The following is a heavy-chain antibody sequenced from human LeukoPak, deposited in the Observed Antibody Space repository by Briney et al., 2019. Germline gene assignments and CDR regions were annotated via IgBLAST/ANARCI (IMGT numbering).Heavy chain of an antibody. CDR1: GFSVSSNY. Sequence: PGGSLRLSCAASGFSVSSNYMSWVRQAPGKGLEWVSSISSSSSYIYYADSVKGRFTISRDNAKNSLYLQMNSLRAEDTAVYYCARALLHCSSTSCPPGYWGQGTLVTVSS. D-gene: IGHD2-2*01. CDR2: ISSSSSYI. CDR3: ARALLHCSSTSCPPGY. V-gene: IGHV3-21*01. J-gene: IGHJ4*02.